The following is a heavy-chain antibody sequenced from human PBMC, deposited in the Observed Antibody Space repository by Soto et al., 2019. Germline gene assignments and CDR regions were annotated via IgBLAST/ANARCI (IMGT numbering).Heavy chain of an antibody. CDR2: IRSKANSYAT. J-gene: IGHJ5*02. CDR3: TRLEDNWFDP. CDR1: GFTFSGSA. V-gene: IGHV3-73*01. Sequence: PGPALRRSCAACGFTFSGSAMHWVHPDSGKGLEWVGRIRSKANSYATAYAASVKGRFTISRDDSKNTAYLQMNSLKTEDTAVYYCTRLEDNWFDPWGQGTLVTVSS.